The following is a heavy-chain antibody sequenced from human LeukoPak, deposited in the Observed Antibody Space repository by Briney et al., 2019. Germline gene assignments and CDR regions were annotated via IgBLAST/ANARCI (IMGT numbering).Heavy chain of an antibody. D-gene: IGHD6-19*01. CDR2: IYPGDSDT. Sequence: GESLKLSCKGSGYSFTSYRIGWVRQMPGKGLEWMGIIYPGDSDTRYSPSFQGQVTISADKSISTAYLQWTSLKASDTAMYYCARRGIAVAGGYYFDYWGQGTLVTVSS. CDR3: ARRGIAVAGGYYFDY. CDR1: GYSFTSYR. J-gene: IGHJ4*02. V-gene: IGHV5-51*01.